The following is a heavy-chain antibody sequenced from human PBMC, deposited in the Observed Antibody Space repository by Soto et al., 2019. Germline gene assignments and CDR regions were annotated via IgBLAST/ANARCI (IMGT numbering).Heavy chain of an antibody. Sequence: GGSLRLSCAASGCTFDDYTMHWVRQAPGKGLEWVSLISWDGGSTYYADSVKGRFTISRDNSKNSLYLQMNSLRTEDTALYYCAKDISSGPYYYDSSGYTSLGYFQHWGQGTLVTVSS. CDR1: GCTFDDYT. CDR2: ISWDGGST. V-gene: IGHV3-43*01. D-gene: IGHD3-22*01. J-gene: IGHJ1*01. CDR3: AKDISSGPYYYDSSGYTSLGYFQH.